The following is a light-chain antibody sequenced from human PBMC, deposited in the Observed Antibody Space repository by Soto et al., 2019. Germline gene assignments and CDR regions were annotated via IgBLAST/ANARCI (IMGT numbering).Light chain of an antibody. V-gene: IGKV4-1*01. CDR1: QSVLYSSNNKNY. CDR2: WAS. J-gene: IGKJ1*01. Sequence: LGERATISCKSSQSVLYSSNNKNYLAWYQQKPGQPPKLLIYWASTRESGVPDRFSGSGSGTDFTLTISSLQAEDVAVYYCQQYYSTPWTFGQGTKVDIK. CDR3: QQYYSTPWT.